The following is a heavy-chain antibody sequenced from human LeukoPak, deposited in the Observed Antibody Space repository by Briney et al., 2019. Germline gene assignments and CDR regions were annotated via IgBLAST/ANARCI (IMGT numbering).Heavy chain of an antibody. V-gene: IGHV3-30*02. Sequence: GGSLRLSCAASGFTFSSYVMHWVRQAPGKGLEWVAFIRYDGSNKYYADSVKGRFTISRDNAKNSLYLQMNSLRAEDTAVYYCARTPWGAFDAFDIWGQGTMVTVSS. D-gene: IGHD1-26*01. CDR1: GFTFSSYV. CDR3: ARTPWGAFDAFDI. CDR2: IRYDGSNK. J-gene: IGHJ3*02.